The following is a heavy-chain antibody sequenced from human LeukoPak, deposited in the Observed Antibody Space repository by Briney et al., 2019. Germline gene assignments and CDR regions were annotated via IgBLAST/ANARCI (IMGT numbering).Heavy chain of an antibody. CDR2: IYYSGST. CDR1: GGSISSYY. Sequence: PSETLSLTCTVSGGSISSYYWSWIRQPPGRGLEWIGYIYYSGSTNYNPSLKSRVTISVDTSKNQFSLKLSSVTAADTAVYYCARESMVRGFYYYYYMDVWGKGTTVTISS. J-gene: IGHJ6*03. V-gene: IGHV4-59*01. D-gene: IGHD3-10*01. CDR3: ARESMVRGFYYYYYMDV.